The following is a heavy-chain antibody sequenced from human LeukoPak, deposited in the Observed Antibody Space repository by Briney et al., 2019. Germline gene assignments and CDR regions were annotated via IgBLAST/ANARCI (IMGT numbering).Heavy chain of an antibody. V-gene: IGHV3-33*01. CDR1: GFTFSTYG. J-gene: IGHJ3*02. Sequence: GGSLRLSCAASGFTFSTYGMHWVRQAPGKGLEWVAVIWYDGSSKYYADSVKGRFTISRDNAKNSLYLQMNSLRAEDTAVYYCTRDRDDDSSGSIDDAFDIWGQGTMLTVSS. D-gene: IGHD3-22*01. CDR3: TRDRDDDSSGSIDDAFDI. CDR2: IWYDGSSK.